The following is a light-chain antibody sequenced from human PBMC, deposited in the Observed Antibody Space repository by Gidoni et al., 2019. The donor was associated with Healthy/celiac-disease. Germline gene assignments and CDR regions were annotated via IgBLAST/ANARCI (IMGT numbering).Light chain of an antibody. CDR3: KQGSNWPPWT. J-gene: IGKJ1*01. V-gene: IGKV3-11*01. Sequence: EIVFTLPPATLSLSPGERATLSCRASQSVSIYLAWYQQKPGQAPRLLIYDASNRATGIPARFSGSGSGTDFTLTISSLEPEDFGVYYCKQGSNWPPWTFXXXTKVEIK. CDR2: DAS. CDR1: QSVSIY.